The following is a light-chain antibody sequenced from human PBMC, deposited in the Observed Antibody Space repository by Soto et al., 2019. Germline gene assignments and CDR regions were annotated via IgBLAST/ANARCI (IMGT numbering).Light chain of an antibody. CDR3: CSYVYSTSVI. CDR2: EVS. Sequence: QSALTQPASVSGSPGQSITISCTGTSSDVGSYNFVSWYQLHPGKAPKFIIYEVSKRPSGVSNRFSGSKSGTTASLTISGLQAEDEADYYCCSYVYSTSVIFGGGTKLTVL. CDR1: SSDVGSYNF. V-gene: IGLV2-23*02. J-gene: IGLJ2*01.